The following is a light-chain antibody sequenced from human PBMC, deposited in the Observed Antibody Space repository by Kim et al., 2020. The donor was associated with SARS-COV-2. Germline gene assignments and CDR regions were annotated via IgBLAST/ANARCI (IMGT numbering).Light chain of an antibody. CDR2: DVS. J-gene: IGLJ3*02. Sequence: QSALTQPASVSGSPGQSITISCTGTSSDVGGYNYVSWYQQHPGKAPKLMIYDVSKQPSGVSNRFSGSKSGNTASLTISGLQAEDEADYYCSSYTSSSTRFGGGTQLTVL. CDR3: SSYTSSSTR. CDR1: SSDVGGYNY. V-gene: IGLV2-14*01.